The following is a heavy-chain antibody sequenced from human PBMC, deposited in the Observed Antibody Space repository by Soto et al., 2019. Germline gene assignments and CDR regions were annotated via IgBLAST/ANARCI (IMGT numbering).Heavy chain of an antibody. Sequence: GESLKISCKGSGYSFTSYWIGWVRQMPGKGLEWMGIIYPGDSDTRYSPSFQGQVTISADKSISTAYLQWSSLKASDTAMYYCARHFSSGWYLDYYGMDVWGQGTTVTVSS. CDR3: ARHFSSGWYLDYYGMDV. D-gene: IGHD6-19*01. J-gene: IGHJ6*02. CDR2: IYPGDSDT. CDR1: GYSFTSYW. V-gene: IGHV5-51*01.